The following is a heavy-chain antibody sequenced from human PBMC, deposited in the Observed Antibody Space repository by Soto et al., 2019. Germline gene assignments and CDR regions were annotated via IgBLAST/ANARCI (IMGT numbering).Heavy chain of an antibody. CDR1: GGSISSGDYY. D-gene: IGHD6-13*01. J-gene: IGHJ4*02. V-gene: IGHV4-30-4*01. Sequence: SETLSLTCTVSGGSISSGDYYWSWIRQPPGKGLEWIGYIYYSGSTYYNPSLKSRVTISVDTSKNQFSLKLSSVTAADTAVYYCARVRGYSSSWYEMYFDYWGQGTLVTVSS. CDR2: IYYSGST. CDR3: ARVRGYSSSWYEMYFDY.